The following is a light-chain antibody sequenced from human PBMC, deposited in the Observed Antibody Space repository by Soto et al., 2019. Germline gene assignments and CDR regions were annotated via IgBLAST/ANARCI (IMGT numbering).Light chain of an antibody. CDR3: QQRHIWPLT. CDR1: QSVRTY. J-gene: IGKJ4*01. V-gene: IGKV3-11*01. Sequence: EIVLTQSPVTLSLSPGERATLSCRASQSVRTYLAWYQVKPGQAPRLLIYDASRRASGVPARFSGSGSGTDLTLTITSLEPEDSAVYYCQQRHIWPLTFGGGTRLEIK. CDR2: DAS.